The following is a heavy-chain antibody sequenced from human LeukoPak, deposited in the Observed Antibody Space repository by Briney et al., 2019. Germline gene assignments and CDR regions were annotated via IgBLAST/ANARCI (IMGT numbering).Heavy chain of an antibody. D-gene: IGHD1-26*01. CDR3: ARSYSSAGGTPGY. CDR2: INHSGST. CDR1: GGSISSSSYS. Sequence: SETLSLTCTVSGGSISSSSYSWTWIRQPPGKGLEWIGEINHSGSTNYHPSLKSRVSMSADTSKNQFSLKLSSVTAADTAVYYCARSYSSAGGTPGYWGQGTLVTVSS. V-gene: IGHV4-39*07. J-gene: IGHJ4*02.